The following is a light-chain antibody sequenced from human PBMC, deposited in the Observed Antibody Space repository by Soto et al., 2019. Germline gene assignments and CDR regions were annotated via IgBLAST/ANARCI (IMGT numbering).Light chain of an antibody. CDR2: DTS. V-gene: IGKV1-33*01. CDR3: QQYDNLPLT. Sequence: DTQMTQSPSSLSASVGDRVTITCQASRDINNYLNWYQQKPGKAPELLIYDTSKLKTGVPSRFSGSGYGTDFTFSISSLQPEDIATYYCQQYDNLPLTFGGGTKVDIK. CDR1: RDINNY. J-gene: IGKJ4*01.